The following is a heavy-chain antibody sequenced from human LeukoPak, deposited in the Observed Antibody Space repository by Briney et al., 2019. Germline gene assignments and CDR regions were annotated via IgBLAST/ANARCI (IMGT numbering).Heavy chain of an antibody. CDR3: ARHVYGGVDFDY. CDR2: IYYSGST. J-gene: IGHJ4*02. Sequence: SETLSLTCTVSGGSISRGDYYWSWIRQPPGKGLEWIGYIYYSGSTDYNPSLKSRVTISVDTSKNQFSLKLSSVTAADTAVYYCARHVYGGVDFDYWGQGTLVTVSS. CDR1: GGSISRGDYY. D-gene: IGHD1-14*01. V-gene: IGHV4-30-4*01.